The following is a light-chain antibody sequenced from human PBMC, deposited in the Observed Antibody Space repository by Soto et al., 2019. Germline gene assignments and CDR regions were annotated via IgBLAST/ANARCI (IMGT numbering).Light chain of an antibody. CDR3: AAWDDSLNVV. CDR2: FNN. J-gene: IGLJ2*01. Sequence: QSVLTQPPSASGTPGQRVTISCSGGSSNIGSNTVNWYQQLPGTAPKHLIYFNNQRPSGVPDRFSGSKSGTSASLAISGLQSEDEADYYCAAWDDSLNVVFGGGTELTVL. V-gene: IGLV1-44*01. CDR1: SSNIGSNT.